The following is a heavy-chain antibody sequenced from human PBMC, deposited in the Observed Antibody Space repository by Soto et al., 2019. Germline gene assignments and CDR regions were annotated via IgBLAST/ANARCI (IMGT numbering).Heavy chain of an antibody. D-gene: IGHD1-26*01. J-gene: IGHJ4*02. Sequence: QVQLVQSGAEVKKPGASVKVSCKASGYTFTSYGISWVRQAPGQGLEWMGWISAYNGNTNYAQKLQGRVTMTTDTSTRTADMELRSLRSDDTAVYYCARDPIPGGGYPEHYFDYWGQGTLVTVSS. CDR1: GYTFTSYG. V-gene: IGHV1-18*01. CDR3: ARDPIPGGGYPEHYFDY. CDR2: ISAYNGNT.